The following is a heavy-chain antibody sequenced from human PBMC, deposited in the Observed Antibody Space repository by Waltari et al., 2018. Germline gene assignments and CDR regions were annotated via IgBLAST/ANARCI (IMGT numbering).Heavy chain of an antibody. V-gene: IGHV1-18*01. Sequence: QVQLVQSGAEVKKPGASVKVSCKASGYTFTSYGISWVRQAPGQGLEWMGWISAYKGNTNYAQKLQGRVTMTTDTSTSTAYMELRSLRSDDTAVYYCARGYCSGGSCYSGRSHSVWFDPWGQGTLVTVSS. CDR1: GYTFTSYG. CDR2: ISAYKGNT. J-gene: IGHJ5*02. D-gene: IGHD2-15*01. CDR3: ARGYCSGGSCYSGRSHSVWFDP.